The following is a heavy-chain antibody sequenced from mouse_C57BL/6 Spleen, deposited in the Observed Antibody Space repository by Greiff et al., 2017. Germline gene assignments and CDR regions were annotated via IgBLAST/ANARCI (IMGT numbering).Heavy chain of an antibody. CDR1: GFSLTSYG. CDR3: ARHSSKFYAMWD. V-gene: IGHV2-6-1*01. J-gene: IGHJ4*01. CDR2: IWSDGNT. Sequence: VHLVESGPGLVAPSQSLSITCTVSGFSLTSYGVHWVRQPPGKGLEWLVVIWSDGNTNYNSALKSRLSISKDNSKSQVFLKMNSLQTDDTAMYYSARHSSKFYAMWDWGQGASVTVSS. D-gene: IGHD2-10*02.